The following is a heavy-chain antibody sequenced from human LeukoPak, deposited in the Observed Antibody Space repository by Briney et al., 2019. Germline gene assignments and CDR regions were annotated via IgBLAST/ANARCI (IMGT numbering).Heavy chain of an antibody. J-gene: IGHJ4*02. CDR1: GFTFSNAW. Sequence: GGSLRLSCAASGFTFSNAWMSWVRQAPGKGLEWVSYISNSGSTIYYADSVKGRFTISRDNAKNSLYLQMNSLRAEDTAVYYCARDGGFGDYFDYWGQGTLVTVSS. CDR2: ISNSGSTI. V-gene: IGHV3-11*01. CDR3: ARDGGFGDYFDY. D-gene: IGHD3-10*01.